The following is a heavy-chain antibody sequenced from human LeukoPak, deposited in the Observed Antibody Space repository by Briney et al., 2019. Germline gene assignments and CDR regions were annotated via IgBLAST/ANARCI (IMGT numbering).Heavy chain of an antibody. J-gene: IGHJ6*02. V-gene: IGHV4-30-4*01. CDR1: GGTISSGDYY. Sequence: PSQALSLTCTVSGGTISSGDYYWSWIRQPPGKGLEWIGYIYYSGSTYYNPSLKSRVTISVDTSKNQFSLKLSSVTAADTAVYYCARIRQLVNYYYYYGMDVWGQGTTVTVSS. CDR2: IYYSGST. D-gene: IGHD6-6*01. CDR3: ARIRQLVNYYYYYGMDV.